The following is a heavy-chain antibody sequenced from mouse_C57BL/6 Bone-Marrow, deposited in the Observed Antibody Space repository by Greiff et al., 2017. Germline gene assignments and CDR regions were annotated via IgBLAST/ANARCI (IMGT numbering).Heavy chain of an antibody. CDR2: IDPETGGT. CDR3: TRGEYDYAWFAY. V-gene: IGHV1-15*01. J-gene: IGHJ3*01. Sequence: QVQLQQSGAELVRPGASVTLSCKASGYTFTDYEMHWVKQTPVHGLEWIGAIDPETGGTAYNQKFKGKAILAADKSSSTAYMELRSLTSEDSAVYYCTRGEYDYAWFAYWGQGALVT. D-gene: IGHD2-4*01. CDR1: GYTFTDYE.